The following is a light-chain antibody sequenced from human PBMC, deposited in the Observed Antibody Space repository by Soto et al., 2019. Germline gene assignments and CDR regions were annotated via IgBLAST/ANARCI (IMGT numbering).Light chain of an antibody. CDR2: DNG. CDR1: SSNIGGNS. Sequence: QSVMTQPPSVSAAPGQKVTISCSGSSSNIGGNSVSWYQQLPGTAPKLLIYDNGRRPSGIPDRFSGSKSDTSATLDITGLQTGDEGDYYCATWDSGLVTYVFGTGTKLTVL. J-gene: IGLJ1*01. CDR3: ATWDSGLVTYV. V-gene: IGLV1-51*01.